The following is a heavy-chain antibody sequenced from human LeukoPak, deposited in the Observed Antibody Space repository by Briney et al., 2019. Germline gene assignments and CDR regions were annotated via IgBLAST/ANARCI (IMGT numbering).Heavy chain of an antibody. V-gene: IGHV3-21*01. CDR1: GFTFSSYS. D-gene: IGHD2-15*01. J-gene: IGHJ4*02. CDR3: ARDGGYCSGGSCYSGFDY. Sequence: GGSLRLSCAASGFTFSSYSMNWVRQAPGKGLEWVSSISSSSSYIYYADSVKGRFTISRDNAKNSLYLQMNSLRAEDTAVYYCARDGGYCSGGSCYSGFDYWGQGTLVTVSS. CDR2: ISSSSSYI.